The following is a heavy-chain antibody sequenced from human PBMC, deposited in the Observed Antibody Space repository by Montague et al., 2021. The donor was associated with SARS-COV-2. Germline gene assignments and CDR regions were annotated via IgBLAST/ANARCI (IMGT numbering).Heavy chain of an antibody. D-gene: IGHD3-9*01. CDR3: ARGNFDWLLLPDGYFDH. CDR2: ISSSGSII. Sequence: LRLSCAASGFTFSSYEMNWVRQAPGKGLEWVSYISSSGSIIYYADSVKGRFTISRDNAKNSLYLQMNSLRAEDTAVYYCARGNFDWLLLPDGYFDHWGQGTLVTVSS. J-gene: IGHJ4*02. V-gene: IGHV3-48*03. CDR1: GFTFSSYE.